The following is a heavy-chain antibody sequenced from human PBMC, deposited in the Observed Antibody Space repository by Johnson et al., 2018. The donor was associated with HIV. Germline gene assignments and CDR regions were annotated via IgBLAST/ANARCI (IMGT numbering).Heavy chain of an antibody. D-gene: IGHD2-15*01. Sequence: VQLVESGGGLVQPGGSLRLSCAASGFAFSTYWMTWVRQAPGKGLEWVANINQDGSERYYVDSVKGRFNISRDNAKNSLYLQLNSLRAEDTAIYYCAGDGVGVVTGGWGAFDIWGQGTMVTVSS. CDR1: GFAFSTYW. CDR3: AGDGVGVVTGGWGAFDI. CDR2: INQDGSER. V-gene: IGHV3-7*01. J-gene: IGHJ3*02.